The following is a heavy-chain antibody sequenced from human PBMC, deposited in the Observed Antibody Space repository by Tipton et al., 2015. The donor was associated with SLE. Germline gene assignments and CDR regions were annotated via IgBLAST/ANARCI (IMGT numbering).Heavy chain of an antibody. V-gene: IGHV4-34*01. Sequence: TLSLTCAVYGGSFSGYYWSWIRQPPGKGLEWIGEINHRGSTNYTPSLKSRVTMSVDTSKNQFSLRLSSVTAADTAVYYCARGLAAAGTGHYYYYYMDVWGKGTTVTVSS. J-gene: IGHJ6*03. CDR1: GGSFSGYY. CDR3: ARGLAAAGTGHYYYYYMDV. D-gene: IGHD6-13*01. CDR2: INHRGST.